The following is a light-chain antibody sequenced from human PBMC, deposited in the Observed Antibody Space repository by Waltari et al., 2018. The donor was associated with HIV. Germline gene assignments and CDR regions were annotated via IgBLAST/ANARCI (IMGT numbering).Light chain of an antibody. Sequence: QSALTQPASVSGSPGQSITISCFGTSSDIGAYDYVSWYQQRPVKAPRVMIYDVSNRPSGVPVRFSGSKSGDSASLTISGLQAEDEAHYHCCAYSSDNTPVFGGGTRLTVL. CDR1: SSDIGAYDY. CDR2: DVS. V-gene: IGLV2-14*03. CDR3: CAYSSDNTPV. J-gene: IGLJ3*02.